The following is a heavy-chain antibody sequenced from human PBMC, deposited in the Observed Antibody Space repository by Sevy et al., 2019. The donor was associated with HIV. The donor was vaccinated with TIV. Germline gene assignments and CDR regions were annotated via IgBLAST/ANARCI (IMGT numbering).Heavy chain of an antibody. CDR2: INHSGST. J-gene: IGHJ4*02. Sequence: SETLSLTCAVYGGSFSGYYWSWIRQSPGKGLEWIGEINHSGSTNYNPSLKSRVTISVDTSKDQFSLKLSSVTAADTAVYYCARGRFKLGYWGQGTLVTVSS. D-gene: IGHD6-13*01. V-gene: IGHV4-34*01. CDR3: ARGRFKLGY. CDR1: GGSFSGYY.